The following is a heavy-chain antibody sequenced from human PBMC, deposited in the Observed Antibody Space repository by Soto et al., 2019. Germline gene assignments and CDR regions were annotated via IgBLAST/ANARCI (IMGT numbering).Heavy chain of an antibody. J-gene: IGHJ6*02. CDR3: ARSIRGPRRFNGMDV. D-gene: IGHD1-20*01. CDR2: IERDDDDK. V-gene: IGHV2-70*13. Sequence: SGPTLVNPTETLTLTCTFSGFSLTSPGMCVSWIRQSPGKALEWLALIERDDDDKYYSTSLKTRLTISKDTRKNQVVLTMANMEPADTATYYCARSIRGPRRFNGMDVWGQGTTVAVSS. CDR1: GFSLTSPGMC.